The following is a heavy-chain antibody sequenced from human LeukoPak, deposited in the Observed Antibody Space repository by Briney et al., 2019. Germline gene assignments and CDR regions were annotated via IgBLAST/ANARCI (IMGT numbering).Heavy chain of an antibody. CDR1: GYILTNYG. CDR3: ARWGLVAPGTYYYYYMDV. D-gene: IGHD2-2*01. V-gene: IGHV1-18*01. CDR2: TNAYNGDT. Sequence: ASVEVSCKASGYILTNYGVSWVRQAPGHGLEWMGWTNAYNGDTHYAQNLQGRLTMTTDTSTSMAFMELRSRRPDDTAVYFCARWGLVAPGTYYYYYMDVWGRGTTVTVSS. J-gene: IGHJ6*03.